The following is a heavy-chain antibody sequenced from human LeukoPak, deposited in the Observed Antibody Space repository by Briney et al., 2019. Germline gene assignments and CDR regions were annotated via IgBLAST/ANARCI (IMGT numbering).Heavy chain of an antibody. D-gene: IGHD6-6*01. CDR2: INPNSGGT. J-gene: IGHJ6*03. CDR1: GGTFSSYA. V-gene: IGHV1-2*02. Sequence: ASVKVSCKASGGTFSSYAISWVRQAPGQGLEWMGWINPNSGGTNYAQKFQGRVTMTRDTSISTAYMELSSLRSEDTAVYYCARGYSSSMLYYYYMDVWGKGTTVTVSS. CDR3: ARGYSSSMLYYYYMDV.